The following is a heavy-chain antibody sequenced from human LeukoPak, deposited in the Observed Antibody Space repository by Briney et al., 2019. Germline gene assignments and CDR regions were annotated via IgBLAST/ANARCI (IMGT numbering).Heavy chain of an antibody. Sequence: PGGSLRLSCAASGSTFSSYTMNWVRQAPGKGLQWVSTVSASSNIHYSESVKGRFTISRDNARNSLYLQMNSLRDEDTAVYYCVRDALHTAHFDYWGQGTLVTVSS. J-gene: IGHJ4*02. CDR3: VRDALHTAHFDY. CDR1: GSTFSSYT. V-gene: IGHV3-48*02. D-gene: IGHD5-18*01. CDR2: VSASSNI.